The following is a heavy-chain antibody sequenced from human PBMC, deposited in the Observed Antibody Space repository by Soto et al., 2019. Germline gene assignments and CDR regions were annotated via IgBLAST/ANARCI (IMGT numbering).Heavy chain of an antibody. CDR3: ARGRGYNYLYYYYGMDV. CDR2: INHSGST. D-gene: IGHD5-12*01. J-gene: IGHJ6*02. Sequence: LSLTCAVYGGSFSGYYWSWIRQPPGKGLEWIGEINHSGSTNYNPSLKSRVTISVDTSKNQFSLKLSSVTAADTAVYYCARGRGYNYLYYYYGMDVWGQGTTVTVSS. CDR1: GGSFSGYY. V-gene: IGHV4-34*01.